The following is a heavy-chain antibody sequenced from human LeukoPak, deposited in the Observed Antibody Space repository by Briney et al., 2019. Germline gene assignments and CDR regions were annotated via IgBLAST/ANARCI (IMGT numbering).Heavy chain of an antibody. CDR3: AKDRDTAMVVPTAGDY. V-gene: IGHV3-30*18. Sequence: GGSLRLSCAASELPFSTYGMHWVRQAPGKGLEWVAVISSDGSNKHYADSVKGRFTISRDNSKNTLYLQVNSLRPEDTATYYCAKDRDTAMVVPTAGDYWGQGTLVTVSS. CDR2: ISSDGSNK. D-gene: IGHD5-18*01. J-gene: IGHJ4*02. CDR1: ELPFSTYG.